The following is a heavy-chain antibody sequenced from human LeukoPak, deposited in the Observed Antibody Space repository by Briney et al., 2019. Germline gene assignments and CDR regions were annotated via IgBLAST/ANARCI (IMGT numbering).Heavy chain of an antibody. D-gene: IGHD4-17*01. V-gene: IGHV5-51*01. Sequence: GESLKISCKSSGYSFTNYWIGWVRQMPGKGLEWMGIIFPGDSDSKYSPSFQGHVTISADKSISTAYLQWSSLKASDTAMYYCARDDYGDSQFDYWGQGTLVTVSS. CDR1: GYSFTNYW. CDR2: IFPGDSDS. CDR3: ARDDYGDSQFDY. J-gene: IGHJ4*02.